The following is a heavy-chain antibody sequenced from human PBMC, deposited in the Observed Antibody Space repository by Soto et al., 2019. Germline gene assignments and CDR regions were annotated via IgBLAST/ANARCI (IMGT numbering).Heavy chain of an antibody. V-gene: IGHV4-39*01. D-gene: IGHD3-10*01. Sequence: PSETLSLTCTVSGGSISSSSYYWGWIRQPPGKGLEWIGSIYYSGSTYYNPSLKSRVTISVDTSKNQFSLKLSSVTAADTAVYYCARLDTRGGYYFDYWGQGTLVTVSS. CDR2: IYYSGST. J-gene: IGHJ4*02. CDR1: GGSISSSSYY. CDR3: ARLDTRGGYYFDY.